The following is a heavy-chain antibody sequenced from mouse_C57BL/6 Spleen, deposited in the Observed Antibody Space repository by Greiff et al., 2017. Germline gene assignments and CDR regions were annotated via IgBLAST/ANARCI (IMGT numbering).Heavy chain of an antibody. J-gene: IGHJ1*03. V-gene: IGHV6-3*01. CDR3: TADYGYFDV. CDR1: GFTFSNYW. CDR2: IRLKSDNYAT. Sequence: EVKLVESGGGLVQPGGSMKLSCVASGFTFSNYWMNWVRQSPEKGLEWVAQIRLKSDNYATHYAESVKGRFTISRDDSKSSVNLQMNNLRAEDTGIYYCTADYGYFDVWGTGTTVTVSS.